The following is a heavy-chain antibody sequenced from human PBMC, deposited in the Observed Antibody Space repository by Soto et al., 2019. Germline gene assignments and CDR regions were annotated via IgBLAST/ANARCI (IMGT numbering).Heavy chain of an antibody. CDR2: ISYDGSNK. V-gene: IGHV3-30*18. D-gene: IGHD1-1*01. Sequence: QVQLVESGGGVVQPGRSLRLSCAASGFTFRSYVMHWVRQAPGKGLEWVAIISYDGSNKYYVNSVKGRFTISRDNSNNTIYLQMNSLTAEDTAIYYCAKDLSLEEATTTKMYYHYGMDFWGQGTTVTVSS. J-gene: IGHJ6*02. CDR3: AKDLSLEEATTTKMYYHYGMDF. CDR1: GFTFRSYV.